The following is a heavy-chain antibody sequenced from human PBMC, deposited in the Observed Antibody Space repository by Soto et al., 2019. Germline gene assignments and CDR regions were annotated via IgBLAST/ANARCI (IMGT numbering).Heavy chain of an antibody. Sequence: PGGSLRLSCAASGFTFSNAWMNWVRQAPGKGLEWVGRIKSKTDGETTDYAAPVKGRFTISRDDSKNMLFLQMNSLKTEDTAVYYCATDGGRSYVHDAFDFWDQGPMVTVSS. J-gene: IGHJ3*01. CDR1: GFTFSNAW. D-gene: IGHD1-26*01. CDR3: ATDGGRSYVHDAFDF. V-gene: IGHV3-15*01. CDR2: IKSKTDGETT.